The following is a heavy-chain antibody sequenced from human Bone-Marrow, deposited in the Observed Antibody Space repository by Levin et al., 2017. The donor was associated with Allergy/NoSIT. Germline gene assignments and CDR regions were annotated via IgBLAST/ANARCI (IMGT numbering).Heavy chain of an antibody. J-gene: IGHJ6*02. Sequence: GGSLRLSCAASGFTFSSYAMHWVRQAPGKGLEWVAVISYDGSNKYYADSVKGRFTISRDNSKNTLYLQMNSLRAEDTAVYYCARDKWNQGGYYYYYGMDVWGQGTTVTVSS. V-gene: IGHV3-30*04. D-gene: IGHD1-20*01. CDR2: ISYDGSNK. CDR3: ARDKWNQGGYYYYYGMDV. CDR1: GFTFSSYA.